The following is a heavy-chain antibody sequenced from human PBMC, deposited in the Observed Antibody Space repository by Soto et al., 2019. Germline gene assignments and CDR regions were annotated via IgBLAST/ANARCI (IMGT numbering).Heavy chain of an antibody. CDR2: VTHDGTER. Sequence: QVQLVASGGGVVQPGRSLSLSCAASEFTLSGHGLHWVRQAPGKGLEWVAVVTHDGTERHYPDSVKGRFTITRDISKNTFYLQMNSLRVEDTAMYYCAREKNSGYYRTVDYWGQGTLVTVSS. CDR1: EFTLSGHG. J-gene: IGHJ4*02. V-gene: IGHV3-30*03. D-gene: IGHD3-10*01. CDR3: AREKNSGYYRTVDY.